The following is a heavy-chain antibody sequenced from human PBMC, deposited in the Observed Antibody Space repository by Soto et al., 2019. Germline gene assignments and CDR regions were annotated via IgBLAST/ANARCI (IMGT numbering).Heavy chain of an antibody. J-gene: IGHJ6*02. CDR3: SRVHLVAGSAFYYAMDV. D-gene: IGHD6-6*01. CDR2: ICGSSNDP. CDR1: GFALSSSR. V-gene: IGHV3-21*01. Sequence: GGSLRLTCVASGFALSSSRMKWVRHDPGQGLGWVACICGSSNDPFCQHSVQSRFASSRDSGGSSLFLRIDGVKGEDTAVYHCSRVHLVAGSAFYYAMDVWGPGTAVTVSS.